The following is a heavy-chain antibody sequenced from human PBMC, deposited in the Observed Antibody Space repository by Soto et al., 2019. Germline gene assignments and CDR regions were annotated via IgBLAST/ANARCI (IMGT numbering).Heavy chain of an antibody. CDR2: ISSSSSYI. V-gene: IGHV3-21*01. Sequence: PGGSLRLSCAVSGFTLSSYSMNWVRQAPGKGLEWVSSISSSSSYIYYADSVKGRFTISRDNAKNSLYLQMNSLRAEDTAVYYCARDKLWFGELLPKFDYWGQGTLVTVSS. D-gene: IGHD3-10*01. J-gene: IGHJ4*02. CDR1: GFTLSSYS. CDR3: ARDKLWFGELLPKFDY.